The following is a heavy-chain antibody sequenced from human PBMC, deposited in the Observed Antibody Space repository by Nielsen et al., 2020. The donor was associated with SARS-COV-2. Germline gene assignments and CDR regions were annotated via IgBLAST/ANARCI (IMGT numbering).Heavy chain of an antibody. V-gene: IGHV5-10-1*01. CDR1: GYNFNSYW. CDR2: IDPIDSYT. CDR3: ASSAGFGENVRPLDS. J-gene: IGHJ4*02. D-gene: IGHD3-10*01. Sequence: GESLKISCKGSGYNFNSYWITWVRQMPGKGLEWMGRIDPIDSYTNYSPSFQGHVTISADRSISTAYLQWSSLKASDSAMYYCASSAGFGENVRPLDSWGQGTLVTVSS.